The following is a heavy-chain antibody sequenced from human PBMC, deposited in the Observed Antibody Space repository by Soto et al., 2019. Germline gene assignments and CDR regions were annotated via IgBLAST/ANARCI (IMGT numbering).Heavy chain of an antibody. CDR3: ARVIVATKYNWFDP. Sequence: ASVKGCCDASGHTFTSYNINWVRQATGQGLEWMGWMNPNSGNTGYVQKFQGRVTMTRNTSISTAYMELSSLRSEDTAVYYCARVIVATKYNWFDPCCPGTLVTV. D-gene: IGHD5-12*01. V-gene: IGHV1-8*01. J-gene: IGHJ5*02. CDR2: MNPNSGNT. CDR1: GHTFTSYN.